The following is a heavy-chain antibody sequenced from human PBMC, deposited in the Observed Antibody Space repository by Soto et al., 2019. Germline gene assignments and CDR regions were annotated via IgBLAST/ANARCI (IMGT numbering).Heavy chain of an antibody. V-gene: IGHV1-3*01. Sequence: QVQLVQSGAEVKKPGASVKVSCKASGYTFTSYAMHWVRQAPGQRLEWMGWINAGNGNTKYSQKFQGRVTITGDTSASTAYMELSSLRYEDTAVYYCARARRDYYDSSGYYYESYYFDYWGQGTLVTVSS. CDR3: ARARRDYYDSSGYYYESYYFDY. J-gene: IGHJ4*02. D-gene: IGHD3-22*01. CDR2: INAGNGNT. CDR1: GYTFTSYA.